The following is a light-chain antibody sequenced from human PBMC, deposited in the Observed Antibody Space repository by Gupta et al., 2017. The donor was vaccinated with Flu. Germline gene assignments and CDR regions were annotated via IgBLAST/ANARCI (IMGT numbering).Light chain of an antibody. V-gene: IGLV3-19*01. J-gene: IGLJ2*01. CDR2: AKN. Sequence: SSELTQDPAVSVALGQTVRITCQGDSLTNSYASWYQRKPGQAPVLVIYAKNIRPSGVPDRFSGSSSGNTACLTISGAQAEDEADYYCNSRDSSDNHQAVFGGGTKLTVL. CDR1: SLTNSY. CDR3: NSRDSSDNHQAV.